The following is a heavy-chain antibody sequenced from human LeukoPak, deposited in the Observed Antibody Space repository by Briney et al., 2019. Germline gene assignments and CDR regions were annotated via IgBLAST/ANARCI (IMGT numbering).Heavy chain of an antibody. Sequence: GGSLRLSSAASGFTFSSNAMSWVRQAPGKGLEWVSAISGSGGSTYYADSVKGRFTISRDNSKNTLYLQMNSLRAEDTAVYYCAKGKDIVVVPAAVSFDYWGQGTLVTVSS. D-gene: IGHD2-2*01. V-gene: IGHV3-23*01. CDR1: GFTFSSNA. J-gene: IGHJ4*02. CDR2: ISGSGGST. CDR3: AKGKDIVVVPAAVSFDY.